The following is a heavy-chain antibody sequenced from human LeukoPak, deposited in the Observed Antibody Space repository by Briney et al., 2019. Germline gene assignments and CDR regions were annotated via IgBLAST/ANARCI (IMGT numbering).Heavy chain of an antibody. CDR3: ARGRRRKVGATTDYFDY. J-gene: IGHJ4*02. CDR2: INHSGST. Sequence: SETLSLTCAVYGGSFSGYYWSWIRQPPGKGLEWIGEINHSGSTNYNPSLKSRVTISVGTSKNQFSLKLSSVTAADTAVYYCARGRRRKVGATTDYFDYWGQGTLVTVSS. V-gene: IGHV4-34*01. D-gene: IGHD1-26*01. CDR1: GGSFSGYY.